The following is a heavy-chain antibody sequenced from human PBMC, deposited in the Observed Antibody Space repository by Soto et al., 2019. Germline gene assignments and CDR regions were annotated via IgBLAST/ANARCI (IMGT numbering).Heavy chain of an antibody. CDR1: GYSFTSYW. J-gene: IGHJ6*02. CDR3: ATGAYCSGGSCSDYYYYYYGMDL. V-gene: IGHV5-51*01. CDR2: IYPGDSDT. Sequence: GESLKISCKGSGYSFTSYWIGWVRQMPGKGLEWMGIIYPGDSDTRYSPSFQGQVTISSDRSTNTVSMELSSLTSEDTAVYYCATGAYCSGGSCSDYYYYYYGMDLWGQGTTVTVYS. D-gene: IGHD2-15*01.